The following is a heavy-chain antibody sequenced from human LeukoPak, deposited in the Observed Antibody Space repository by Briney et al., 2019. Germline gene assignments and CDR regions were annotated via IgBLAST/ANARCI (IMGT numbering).Heavy chain of an antibody. D-gene: IGHD3-10*01. CDR3: AKVPITMVRGVIIPPDY. V-gene: IGHV3-23*01. Sequence: QAGGSLRLSCAASGFTFSSYAMSWVRQAPGKGLEWVSAISGSGGSTYYADSVKGRFTISRDNSKNTLYLKMNSLRAEDTAVYYCAKVPITMVRGVIIPPDYWGQGTLVTVSS. CDR2: ISGSGGST. J-gene: IGHJ4*02. CDR1: GFTFSSYA.